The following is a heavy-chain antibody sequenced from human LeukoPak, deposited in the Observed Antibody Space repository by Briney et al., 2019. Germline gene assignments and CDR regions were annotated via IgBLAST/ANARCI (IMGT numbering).Heavy chain of an antibody. CDR3: ARDLRMITFGGVIAQGDY. CDR2: IYSGGST. J-gene: IGHJ4*02. Sequence: GXTVSSXYMSXVRQAPXKGLEWVSXIYSGGSTYYSDSVKGRFTISRDNSKNTLYLQMNSLRAEDTAVYYCARDLRMITFGGVIAQGDYWGQGTLVTVSS. D-gene: IGHD3-16*02. V-gene: IGHV3-66*02. CDR1: GXTVSSXY.